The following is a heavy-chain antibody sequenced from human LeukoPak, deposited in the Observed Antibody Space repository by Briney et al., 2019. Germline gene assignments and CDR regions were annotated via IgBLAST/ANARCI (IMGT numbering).Heavy chain of an antibody. V-gene: IGHV1-46*01. Sequence: ASVKVSCKASGYTFTNSYIHWVRQAPGQVLEWMGLINPDGGNTNYAQNFQGRVTLTRDTSTSTVYMELSSLRSEDTAVYYCARDRAVRGVILYYFDYWGQGTLVTVSS. CDR3: ARDRAVRGVILYYFDY. J-gene: IGHJ4*02. CDR1: GYTFTNSY. CDR2: INPDGGNT. D-gene: IGHD3-10*01.